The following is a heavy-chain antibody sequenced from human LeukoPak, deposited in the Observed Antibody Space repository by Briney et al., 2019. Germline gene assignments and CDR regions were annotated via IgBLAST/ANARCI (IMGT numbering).Heavy chain of an antibody. Sequence: PGGSLRLSCVGSGFIFNDYSMNWVRQAPGKGPEWVSYISSRSSTIYYADSVKGRFTNSRDNAKNSLYLQMNSLRAEDSAVYYCTRETAFDFWGQGTVVTVSS. CDR3: TRETAFDF. CDR1: GFIFNDYS. V-gene: IGHV3-48*04. J-gene: IGHJ3*01. CDR2: ISSRSSTI.